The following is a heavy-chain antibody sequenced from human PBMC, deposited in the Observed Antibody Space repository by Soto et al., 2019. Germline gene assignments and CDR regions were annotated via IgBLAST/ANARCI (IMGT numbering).Heavy chain of an antibody. Sequence: PGGSLRLSCAASGFTFSSYAMSWVRQAPGKGLEWVSAISGSGGSTYYADSVKGRFTISRDNSKNTLYLQMNSLRAEDTAVYYYAKDHGEYGQQLEIFPGYWGQGTLVTVSS. V-gene: IGHV3-23*01. CDR3: AKDHGEYGQQLEIFPGY. CDR1: GFTFSSYA. D-gene: IGHD6-13*01. CDR2: ISGSGGST. J-gene: IGHJ4*02.